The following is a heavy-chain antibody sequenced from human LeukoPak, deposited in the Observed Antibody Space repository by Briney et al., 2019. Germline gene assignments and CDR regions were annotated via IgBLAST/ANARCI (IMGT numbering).Heavy chain of an antibody. V-gene: IGHV4-38-2*02. D-gene: IGHD6-19*01. CDR3: VGHSSGWSEIDY. CDR2: IYHSGST. Sequence: PSETLSLTCTVSGYSISSGYYWGWIRQPPGKGLEWIGSIYHSGSTYYNPSLKSRVTISVDTSKNQFSLKLSSVTAADTAVYYCVGHSSGWSEIDYWGQGTLVTVSS. J-gene: IGHJ4*02. CDR1: GYSISSGYY.